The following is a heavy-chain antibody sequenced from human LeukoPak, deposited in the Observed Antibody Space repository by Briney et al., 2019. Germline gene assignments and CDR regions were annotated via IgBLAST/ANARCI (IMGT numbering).Heavy chain of an antibody. J-gene: IGHJ4*02. D-gene: IGHD3-22*01. V-gene: IGHV1-18*01. CDR1: GYTFTSYG. CDR2: ISAYNGNT. Sequence: ASVKVSCKASGYTFTSYGISWVRQAPGQGLEWMGWISAYNGNTNYAQKLQGRVTMTTDTSTSTAYMELRSLRSDDTAVYYCARDRRYYDSSGYYYSSFDYWGQGTLVTVSS. CDR3: ARDRRYYDSSGYYYSSFDY.